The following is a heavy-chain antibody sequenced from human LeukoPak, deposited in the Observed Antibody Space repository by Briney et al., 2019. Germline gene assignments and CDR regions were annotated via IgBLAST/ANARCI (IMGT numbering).Heavy chain of an antibody. CDR1: GFILSDYP. CDR3: ARRSGGTPDY. CDR2: IGGDGRGT. V-gene: IGHV3-23*01. J-gene: IGHJ4*02. D-gene: IGHD1-26*01. Sequence: GGSLRLSCAASGFILSDYPMTWARQAPGKGLEWVSAIGGDGRGTDYADSVKGRFTISRDNSKNTVYLQMNSLRLDDTALYYCARRSGGTPDYWGQGALVTVSS.